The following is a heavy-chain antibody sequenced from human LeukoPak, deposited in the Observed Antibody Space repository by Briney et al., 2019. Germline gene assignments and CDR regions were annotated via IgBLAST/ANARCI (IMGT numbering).Heavy chain of an antibody. V-gene: IGHV3-30-3*01. Sequence: GGSLRLSCAASGFTFSSYAMHWVRQAPGKGLEWVAVISYDGSNKYYADSVKGRFTISRDNSKNTLYLQMNSLRAEDTAVYSCARVDIVVVPADMGRRHYYYYYMDVWSKGTTVTVSS. CDR1: GFTFSSYA. D-gene: IGHD2-2*03. J-gene: IGHJ6*03. CDR3: ARVDIVVVPADMGRRHYYYYYMDV. CDR2: ISYDGSNK.